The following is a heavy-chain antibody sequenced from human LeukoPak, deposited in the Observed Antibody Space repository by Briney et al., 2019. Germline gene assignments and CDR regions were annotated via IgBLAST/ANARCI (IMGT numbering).Heavy chain of an antibody. J-gene: IGHJ4*02. D-gene: IGHD3-3*01. Sequence: ASVKVSCKASGYTFTSYDINWVRQATGQGLEWMGWMNPNSGNTGYAQKFQGRVTITRNTSISIAYMELSSLRSEDTAVYYCARPTYYDFWSGYYFFDYWGQGTLVTVSS. CDR2: MNPNSGNT. CDR1: GYTFTSYD. CDR3: ARPTYYDFWSGYYFFDY. V-gene: IGHV1-8*03.